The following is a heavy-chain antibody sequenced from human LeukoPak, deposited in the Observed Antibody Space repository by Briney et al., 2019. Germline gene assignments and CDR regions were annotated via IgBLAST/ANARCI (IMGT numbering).Heavy chain of an antibody. CDR2: IIPIFGTA. Sequence: SVKVSCKASGGTFSSYAISWVRQAPGQGLEWMGGIIPIFGTANYAQKFQGRVTITADISTSTAYMELSSLRSEDTAVYYCAREHDYGDYNWFDPWGQGTLVTVSS. V-gene: IGHV1-69*06. J-gene: IGHJ5*02. D-gene: IGHD4-17*01. CDR3: AREHDYGDYNWFDP. CDR1: GGTFSSYA.